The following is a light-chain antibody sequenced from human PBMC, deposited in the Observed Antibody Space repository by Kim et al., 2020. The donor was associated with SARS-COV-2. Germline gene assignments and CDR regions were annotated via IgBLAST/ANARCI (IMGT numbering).Light chain of an antibody. CDR1: PSVSKS. Sequence: LSPGEGSTLSCRASPSVSKSLGWYQQKTGQAPRLLIYDAANRATGIPARFSGSGSGTDFTLTISSLVPEDFAVYYCQQRSKWPLTFGGGTKVDIK. CDR2: DAA. CDR3: QQRSKWPLT. V-gene: IGKV3-11*01. J-gene: IGKJ4*01.